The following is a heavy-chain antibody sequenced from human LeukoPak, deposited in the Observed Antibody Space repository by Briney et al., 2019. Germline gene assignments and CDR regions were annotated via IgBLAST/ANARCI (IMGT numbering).Heavy chain of an antibody. J-gene: IGHJ6*01. CDR1: GFTFSGFA. CDR2: ISGSGDNT. V-gene: IGHV3-23*01. CDR3: AKMKGHPLPKYYMDV. D-gene: IGHD1-26*01. Sequence: GGSLRLSCAVSGFTFSGFAMSWVRRTPGKGLEWVSGISGSGDNTLYADSVKGRFTIPRDNSNNTLYLEMNSLRAEDTAIYYCAKMKGHPLPKYYMDVWGQGTTVTVSS.